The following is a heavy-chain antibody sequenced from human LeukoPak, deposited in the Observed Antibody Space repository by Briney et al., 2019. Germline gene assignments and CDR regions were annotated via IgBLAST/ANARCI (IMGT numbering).Heavy chain of an antibody. V-gene: IGHV7-4-1*02. CDR2: INTNSGNP. J-gene: IGHJ4*02. D-gene: IGHD6-13*01. Sequence: ASVKVSCKASGYTFTKYAMNWVRQAPGQGLEWMGRINTNSGNPTYAQGFTGRFVFSLDTSVSTAYLQISSLKAEDTAVYYCARVALPSYSSSWYYFDYWGQGTLVTVSS. CDR1: GYTFTKYA. CDR3: ARVALPSYSSSWYYFDY.